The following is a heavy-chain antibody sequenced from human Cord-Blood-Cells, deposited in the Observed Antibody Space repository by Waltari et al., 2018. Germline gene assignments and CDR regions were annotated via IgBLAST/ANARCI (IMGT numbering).Heavy chain of an antibody. D-gene: IGHD2-2*01. CDR1: GGTFSSYA. J-gene: IGHJ6*02. Sequence: QVQLVQSGAEVKKPGSSVKVSCKASGGTFSSYAISWVRQAPGQGLEWMGGIIPIFGTANYAQKFQGRVTITADESTSTAYMELSSLRSEDTAVYYCSIVVVPAAIGDYYYYGMDVWGQGTTVTVSS. CDR3: SIVVVPAAIGDYYYYGMDV. V-gene: IGHV1-69*01. CDR2: IIPIFGTA.